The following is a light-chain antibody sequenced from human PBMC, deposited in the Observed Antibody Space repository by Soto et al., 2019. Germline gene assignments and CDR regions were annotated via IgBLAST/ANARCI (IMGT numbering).Light chain of an antibody. CDR2: GAS. Sequence: DIQMTQSPSSLSASVGDTVTITCRASQSVNMNLNWYQQKPGKAPRLLIYGASSLQSGVPSRFSGSGSGTDFTLTISSLQPEDFATYHCQQSHIANTFGQGTNLEIK. V-gene: IGKV1-39*01. J-gene: IGKJ2*01. CDR1: QSVNMN. CDR3: QQSHIANT.